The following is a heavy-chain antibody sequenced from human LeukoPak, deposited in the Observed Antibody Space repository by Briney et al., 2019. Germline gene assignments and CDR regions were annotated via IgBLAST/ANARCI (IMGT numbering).Heavy chain of an antibody. J-gene: IGHJ3*01. Sequence: SETLSLTCTVSGGSIGNYYWSWIRQPPGKRLERIGYINYSVSTNYNPSLNSRVTISVDTSKNQFSLKLSSVTAADTAVYYCARQKCSGAGCYLDAFDVWGQGTMVTISS. D-gene: IGHD2-15*01. CDR3: ARQKCSGAGCYLDAFDV. V-gene: IGHV4-59*01. CDR2: INYSVST. CDR1: GGSIGNYY.